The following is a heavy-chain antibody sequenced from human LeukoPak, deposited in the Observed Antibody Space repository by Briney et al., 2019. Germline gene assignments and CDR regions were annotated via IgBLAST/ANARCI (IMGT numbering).Heavy chain of an antibody. Sequence: PGGSLRLSCVVSRIRLSNYGMSWVRQAPGKGLEWVSGISESGGGTNYADSVKGRFTISRDNSLNTLYLQMNSLRAEDTAVYFCAKRGVVIRGVLVIGFHKEAYYFDYWGQGILVTVSS. J-gene: IGHJ4*02. CDR3: AKRGVVIRGVLVIGFHKEAYYFDY. CDR1: RIRLSNYG. CDR2: ISESGGGT. V-gene: IGHV3-23*01. D-gene: IGHD3-10*01.